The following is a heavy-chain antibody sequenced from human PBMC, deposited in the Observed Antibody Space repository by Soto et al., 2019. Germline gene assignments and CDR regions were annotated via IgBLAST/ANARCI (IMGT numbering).Heavy chain of an antibody. J-gene: IGHJ4*02. CDR1: GGTFSSYA. CDR3: ARIKRGYSYGALDY. V-gene: IGHV1-69*13. D-gene: IGHD5-18*01. CDR2: IIPIFGTA. Sequence: GASVKASFKASGGTFSSYAISWVRQAPGQGLEWMGGIIPIFGTANYAQKFQGRVTITADESTSTAYMELSSLRSEDTAVYYCARIKRGYSYGALDYWGQGTLVTVSS.